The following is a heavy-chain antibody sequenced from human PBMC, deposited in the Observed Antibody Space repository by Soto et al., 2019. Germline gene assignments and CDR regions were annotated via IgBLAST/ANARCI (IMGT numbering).Heavy chain of an antibody. V-gene: IGHV1-58*02. CDR1: GYTFTSYG. Sequence: SVKVSCKASGYTFTSYGISWVRQAPGQRLEWIGWIVVGSGNTNYAQKFQERVTITRDMSTSTAYMELSSLRSEDTAVYYCAAGHSTHSFDYWGQGTLVTVSS. D-gene: IGHD6-13*01. CDR3: AAGHSTHSFDY. CDR2: IVVGSGNT. J-gene: IGHJ4*02.